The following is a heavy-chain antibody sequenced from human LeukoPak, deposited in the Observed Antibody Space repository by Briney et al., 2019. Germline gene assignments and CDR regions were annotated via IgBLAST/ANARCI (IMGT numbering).Heavy chain of an antibody. CDR1: AFTFSIYD. J-gene: IGHJ4*02. V-gene: IGHV3-30*03. CDR3: ASPGGYDFWSGPFDY. Sequence: PGGSLRLSCVASAFTFSIYDMHWVRQAPGKGLEWVAVISYDGSKTYYADSVKGRFTISRDNSKNTLYLQMNSLRAEDTAVYYCASPGGYDFWSGPFDYWGQGTLVTVSS. CDR2: ISYDGSKT. D-gene: IGHD3-3*01.